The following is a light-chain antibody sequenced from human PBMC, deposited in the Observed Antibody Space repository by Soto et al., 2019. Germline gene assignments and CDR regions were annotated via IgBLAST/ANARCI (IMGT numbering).Light chain of an antibody. CDR2: DAS. Sequence: EIVLTQSPATLSLSPGERATLSCRASQSVGSWLAWYQQKPGQAPRLLIYDASNRATGIPARFSGSGSGTDFTRTISSLGPEDFAVYYCQQRVNWLTFGGGTKVEIK. CDR1: QSVGSW. V-gene: IGKV3-11*01. CDR3: QQRVNWLT. J-gene: IGKJ4*01.